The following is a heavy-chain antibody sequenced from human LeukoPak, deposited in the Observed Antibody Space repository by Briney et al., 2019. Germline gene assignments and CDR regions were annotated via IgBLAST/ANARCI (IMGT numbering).Heavy chain of an antibody. CDR2: ISFDGSKE. J-gene: IGHJ4*02. CDR3: ARDVVRGSYTTEHFDY. D-gene: IGHD3-16*01. CDR1: GFTFGSYT. Sequence: GGSLRLSCVGSGFTFGSYTMHWVRQAPGKGLEWVTAISFDGSKEYYADSVQGRFTISRENSGNTLYLQMNSLRTEDTAVCYCARDVVRGSYTTEHFDYWGQGTLVTVSS. V-gene: IGHV3-30-3*01.